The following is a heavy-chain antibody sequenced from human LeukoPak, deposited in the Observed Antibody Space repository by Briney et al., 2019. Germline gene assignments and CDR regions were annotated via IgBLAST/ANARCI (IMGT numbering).Heavy chain of an antibody. CDR1: GYTFTGHY. V-gene: IGHV1-2*02. Sequence: ASVKVSCKASGYTFTGHYMHWVRQAPGQGLEWMGWINPINGDTNYAQKFQGRVTMTRDTSISTGYMELSRLISDDTAFYYCARPLQLERLGGSLDVWGQGTTVTVSS. CDR2: INPINGDT. CDR3: ARPLQLERLGGSLDV. D-gene: IGHD1-1*01. J-gene: IGHJ6*02.